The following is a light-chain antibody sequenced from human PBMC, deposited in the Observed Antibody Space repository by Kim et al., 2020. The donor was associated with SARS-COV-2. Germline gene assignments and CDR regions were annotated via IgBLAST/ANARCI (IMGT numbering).Light chain of an antibody. V-gene: IGLV10-54*01. CDR1: NHNIANHG. J-gene: IGLJ3*02. CDR3: SAWDSSLNAWV. Sequence: SQTATLTCTGNNHNIANHGASWLQQHQGRPPTLLSYTTDRRPSAISQRFSASRSGNTASLTITGLQPEDEADYYCSAWDSSLNAWVFGGGTQLTVL. CDR2: TTD.